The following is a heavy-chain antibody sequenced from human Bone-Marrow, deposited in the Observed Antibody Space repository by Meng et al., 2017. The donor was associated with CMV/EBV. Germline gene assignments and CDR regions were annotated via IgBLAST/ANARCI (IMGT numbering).Heavy chain of an antibody. J-gene: IGHJ4*02. V-gene: IGHV3-21*01. CDR1: GFTFSSYS. CDR2: ISSSSSYI. CDR3: ARDPAGDFDY. D-gene: IGHD3-10*01. Sequence: GESLKISCAASGFTFSSYSMNWVRQAPGKGLEWVSSISSSSSYIYYADSVKGRFTISRDNAKNSLYLQMNSLRAEDTAVYYCARDPAGDFDYWGQGTLVNGAS.